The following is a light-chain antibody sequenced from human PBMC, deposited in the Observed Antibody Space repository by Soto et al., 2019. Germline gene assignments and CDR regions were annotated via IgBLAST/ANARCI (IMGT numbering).Light chain of an antibody. J-gene: IGKJ2*02. Sequence: IVMTQSPVTLSVSPGERVTLSCRASETVRTNLAWFQQKPGQTPRLLIFGASTRATGIPTRFTGSGSETEFTLTIDSLQSEDLAVYYCQQYDNWPPCTFGQGTKLEVK. CDR1: ETVRTN. CDR2: GAS. V-gene: IGKV3-15*01. CDR3: QQYDNWPPCT.